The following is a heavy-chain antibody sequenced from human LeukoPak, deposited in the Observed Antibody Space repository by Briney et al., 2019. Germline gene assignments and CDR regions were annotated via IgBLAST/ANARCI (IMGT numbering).Heavy chain of an antibody. Sequence: GRSLRLSCAASGFTFDDYAMHWVRQAPGKGLEWVANIKQDGSEKYYVDSVKGRFTISRDNAKNSLYLQMNSLRAEDTAVYYCARAPYSTNRPWGQGTLVTVSS. V-gene: IGHV3-7*01. J-gene: IGHJ5*02. CDR3: ARAPYSTNRP. D-gene: IGHD6-13*01. CDR1: GFTFDDYA. CDR2: IKQDGSEK.